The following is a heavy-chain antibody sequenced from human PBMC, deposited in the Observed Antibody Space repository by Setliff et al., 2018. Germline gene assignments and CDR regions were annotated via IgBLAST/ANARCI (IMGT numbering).Heavy chain of an antibody. V-gene: IGHV3-11*06. CDR2: ISSSSSSYT. J-gene: IGHJ5*02. CDR1: YY. Sequence: YYWSWIRQHPGKGLEWVSYISSSSSSYTNYADSVKGRFTISRDNATNSLYLQMNSLRAEDTAVYYCARGNFYYFDRTGRGPNWFDPWGQGTLVTVSS. D-gene: IGHD3-22*01. CDR3: ARGNFYYFDRTGRGPNWFDP.